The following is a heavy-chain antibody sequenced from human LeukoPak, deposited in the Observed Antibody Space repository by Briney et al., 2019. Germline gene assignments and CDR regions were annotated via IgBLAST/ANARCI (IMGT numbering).Heavy chain of an antibody. Sequence: SQTLSLTCTVSGGSISSGDYYWSWIRQPPGKGLEWTGYIYYSGSTYYNPSLKSRVTISVDTSKNQFSLKLSSVTAADTAVYYCARAHYYDSSLLDYWGQGTLVTVSS. J-gene: IGHJ4*02. CDR2: IYYSGST. D-gene: IGHD3-22*01. CDR1: GGSISSGDYY. V-gene: IGHV4-30-4*01. CDR3: ARAHYYDSSLLDY.